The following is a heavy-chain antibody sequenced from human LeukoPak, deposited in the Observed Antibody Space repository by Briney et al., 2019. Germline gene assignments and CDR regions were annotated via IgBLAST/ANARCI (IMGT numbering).Heavy chain of an antibody. CDR2: INPNGGNT. CDR1: GYTFTSYD. D-gene: IGHD3-22*01. J-gene: IGHJ4*02. V-gene: IGHV1-8*01. Sequence: ASVKVSCKASGYTFTSYDFNWVRRATGQGLEWMGWINPNGGNTGYAQKFQGRVTMTRNTSISTVYMELSSLRSEDTAVYYCASSLTLDYNSGYADWGQGTLVTVSS. CDR3: ASSLTLDYNSGYAD.